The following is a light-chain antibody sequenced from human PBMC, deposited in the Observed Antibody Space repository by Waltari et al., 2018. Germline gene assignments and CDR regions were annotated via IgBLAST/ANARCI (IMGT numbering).Light chain of an antibody. CDR2: EFS. CDR3: SSYTSASTLV. J-gene: IGLJ1*01. Sequence: QSALTQPASVSGSPGQSITISCTGTSSAVGGYNYISWYQQHPGKAPKLMIYEFSNRPSGVSNRFSGSKSGNTASLTISGLQADDEADYYCSSYTSASTLVFATGTKVTVL. CDR1: SSAVGGYNY. V-gene: IGLV2-14*01.